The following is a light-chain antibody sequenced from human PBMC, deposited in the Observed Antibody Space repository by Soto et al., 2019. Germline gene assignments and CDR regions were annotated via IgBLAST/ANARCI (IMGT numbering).Light chain of an antibody. J-gene: IGLJ3*02. CDR2: NNN. Sequence: QSVLTQPPSASGTPGQRVTISCSGSSSNIETNTVDWYQHLPGTAPKVLIFNNNQRPSGVPDRFSGSKSGTSASLAISGLQSEDEADYFCFSYAGSSIGVFGGGTKLTVL. CDR3: FSYAGSSIGV. V-gene: IGLV1-44*01. CDR1: SSNIETNT.